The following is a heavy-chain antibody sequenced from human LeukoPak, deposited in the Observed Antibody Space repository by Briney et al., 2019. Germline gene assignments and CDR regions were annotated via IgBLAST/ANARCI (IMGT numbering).Heavy chain of an antibody. V-gene: IGHV4-39*01. CDR3: ATLPPEIYYGSGSYYYYMDV. Sequence: TSETLSLTCTVSGGSISSSSYYWGWIRQPPGKGLEWIGSIYYSGSTYYNPSLKSRVTISVDTSKNQFSLKLSSVTAADTAVYYCATLPPEIYYGSGSYYYYMDVWGKGTTVTISS. J-gene: IGHJ6*03. D-gene: IGHD3-10*01. CDR2: IYYSGST. CDR1: GGSISSSSYY.